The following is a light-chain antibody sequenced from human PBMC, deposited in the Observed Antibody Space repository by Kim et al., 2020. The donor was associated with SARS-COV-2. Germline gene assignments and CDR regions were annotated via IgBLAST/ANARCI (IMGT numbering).Light chain of an antibody. CDR1: QNVGIN. J-gene: IGKJ4*01. Sequence: PGEGATRSWRASQNVGINLAWYQQTPGQSPRLLIYDAAMRAAGIPDRFSGSGSGTDFTLTIGSLAPEDFAIYYCQQRGSWPPAVTFGGGTKVDIK. CDR2: DAA. V-gene: IGKV3-11*01. CDR3: QQRGSWPPAVT.